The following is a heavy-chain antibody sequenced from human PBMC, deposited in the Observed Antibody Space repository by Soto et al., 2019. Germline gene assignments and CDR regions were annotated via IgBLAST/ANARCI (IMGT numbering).Heavy chain of an antibody. CDR3: ARAQVLRFLAWFPDD. J-gene: IGHJ4*02. Sequence: PGGSLRLSCAASGFSVSSNYMSWVRQAPGRGLEWVALIYTGGMTYYADSLRGRFTISRDDSTNTLYLQMNSLRVDDTAVHHCARAQVLRFLAWFPDDWGQRTLVTVSS. D-gene: IGHD3-3*01. CDR1: GFSVSSNY. V-gene: IGHV3-53*01. CDR2: IYTGGMT.